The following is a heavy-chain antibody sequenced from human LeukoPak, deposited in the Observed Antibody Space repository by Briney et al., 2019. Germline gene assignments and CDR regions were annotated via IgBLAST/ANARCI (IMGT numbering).Heavy chain of an antibody. CDR1: GGSISSYY. Sequence: KPSETLSLTCTVSGGSISSYYWSWIRQPPGKGLEWIGYIYYSGSTNYNPSLKSRVTISVDTSKNQFSLKLSSVTAADTAVYYCARVKRNQWLDYYFDYWGQGTLVTVSS. V-gene: IGHV4-59*01. CDR3: ARVKRNQWLDYYFDY. D-gene: IGHD6-19*01. CDR2: IYYSGST. J-gene: IGHJ4*02.